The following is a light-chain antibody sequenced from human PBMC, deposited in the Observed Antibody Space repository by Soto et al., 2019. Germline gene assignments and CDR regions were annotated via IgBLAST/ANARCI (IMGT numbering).Light chain of an antibody. J-gene: IGKJ1*01. CDR1: QSIVRF. CDR3: QQSYSSPWT. CDR2: GAS. V-gene: IGKV1-39*01. Sequence: DVQMTQSPSSVSASVGDRVTITCRASQSIVRFLIWYQQKPGKAPKLLIFGASTLQSGVPSRFSGSGSGTDFTLTISNLQPEDFATYYCQQSYSSPWTFGQGTKVDIK.